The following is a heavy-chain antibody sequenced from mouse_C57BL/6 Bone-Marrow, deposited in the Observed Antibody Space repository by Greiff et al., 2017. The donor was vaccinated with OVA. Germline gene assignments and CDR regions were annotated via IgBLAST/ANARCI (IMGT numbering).Heavy chain of an antibody. J-gene: IGHJ1*03. D-gene: IGHD2-1*01. V-gene: IGHV4-1*01. CDR2: INPDSSTI. Sequence: TASGVDFSRYWTSWVRRAPGKGLEWIGEINPDSSTINYAPSLKDKFIISRDNAKNTLYLQMSKVRSEDTALYYCARLLYYGNFDWYFDVWGTGTTVTVSS. CDR3: ARLLYYGNFDWYFDV. CDR1: GVDFSRYW.